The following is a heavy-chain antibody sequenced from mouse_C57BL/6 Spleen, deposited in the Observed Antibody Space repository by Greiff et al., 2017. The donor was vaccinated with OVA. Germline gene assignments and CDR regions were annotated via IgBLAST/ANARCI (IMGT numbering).Heavy chain of an antibody. Sequence: VQLQQSGPELVKPGASVKMSCKASGYTFTDYNMHWVKQSHGKSLEWIGYINPNNGGTSYNQKFKGKATLTVNKSSSTAYMELRSLTSEDSAVYYCASHYYGTAWFAYWGQGTLVTVSA. CDR1: GYTFTDYN. V-gene: IGHV1-22*01. J-gene: IGHJ3*01. D-gene: IGHD1-1*01. CDR2: INPNNGGT. CDR3: ASHYYGTAWFAY.